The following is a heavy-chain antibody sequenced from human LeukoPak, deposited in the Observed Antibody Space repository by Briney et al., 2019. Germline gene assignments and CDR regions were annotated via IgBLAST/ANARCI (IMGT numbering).Heavy chain of an antibody. CDR3: ARDTDYGGNSWAYWGRTPGYCDY. D-gene: IGHD4-23*01. CDR2: INPSGGST. Sequence: ASVKVSCKASGYTFTSYYMHWVRQAPGQGLEWMGIINPSGGSTSYAQKFQGRVTMTRDTSTSTVYMELSSLRSEDTAVYYCARDTDYGGNSWAYWGRTPGYCDYWGQGTLVTVSS. J-gene: IGHJ4*02. CDR1: GYTFTSYY. V-gene: IGHV1-46*01.